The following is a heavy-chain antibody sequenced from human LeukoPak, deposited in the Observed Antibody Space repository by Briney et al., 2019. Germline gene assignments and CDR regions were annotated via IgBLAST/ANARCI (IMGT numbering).Heavy chain of an antibody. CDR1: GFTFSNAW. J-gene: IGHJ3*02. CDR2: IKNKTDGGTT. V-gene: IGHV3-15*01. Sequence: GGSLRLSCAASGFTFSNAWMSWVRQAPGKGLEWVGRIKNKTDGGTTDYAAPVKGRFTISRDDSKNTLYLQMNSLKTEDTAVYYCTTRPNLGIWGQGTMVTVSS. CDR3: TTRPNLGI.